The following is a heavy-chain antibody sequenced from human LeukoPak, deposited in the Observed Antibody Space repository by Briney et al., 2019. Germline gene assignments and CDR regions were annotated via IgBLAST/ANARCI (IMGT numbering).Heavy chain of an antibody. CDR3: ARDLAYSDYAVYWFDP. V-gene: IGHV3-30*03. CDR1: GFTFSSSG. Sequence: GGSLRLSCAASGFTFSSSGMHWVRQAPGKGLEWVAVISYDGSNKYYADSVKGRFTISRDNSKNTLYLQMNSLRAEDTAVYYCARDLAYSDYAVYWFDPWGQGTLVTVSS. J-gene: IGHJ5*02. CDR2: ISYDGSNK. D-gene: IGHD4-17*01.